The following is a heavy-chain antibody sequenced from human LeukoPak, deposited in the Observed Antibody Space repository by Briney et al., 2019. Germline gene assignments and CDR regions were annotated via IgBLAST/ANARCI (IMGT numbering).Heavy chain of an antibody. D-gene: IGHD3-22*01. J-gene: IGHJ4*02. V-gene: IGHV1-18*01. CDR1: GYTFNSYV. CDR3: ARALYSDSSGYYPGLDH. Sequence: ASVKVSCKASGYTFNSYVFSWVRQAPGQGLEWVGWISNYNGDTNYAQKFQGRVTMTTDTSTKTSHMELRNLGSDDTAVYYCARALYSDSSGYYPGLDHWGQGTLVTVSS. CDR2: ISNYNGDT.